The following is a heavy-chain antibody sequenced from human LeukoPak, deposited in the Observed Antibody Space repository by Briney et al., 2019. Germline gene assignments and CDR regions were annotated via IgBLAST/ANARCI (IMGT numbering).Heavy chain of an antibody. CDR3: ARARDAYFDY. J-gene: IGHJ4*02. CDR1: GFTFSSYS. D-gene: IGHD5-24*01. CDR2: IYSGGST. Sequence: HPGGSLRLSCAASGFTFSSYSMNWVRQAPGKGLEWVSVIYSGGSTYYADSVKGRFTISRDNSKNTLYLQMNSLRAEDTAVYYCARARDAYFDYWGQGTLVTVSS. V-gene: IGHV3-53*01.